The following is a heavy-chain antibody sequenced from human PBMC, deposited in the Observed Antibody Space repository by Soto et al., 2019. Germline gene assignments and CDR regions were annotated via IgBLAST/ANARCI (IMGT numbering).Heavy chain of an antibody. V-gene: IGHV4-4*02. D-gene: IGHD1-7*01. Sequence: SETLSLTCAVSGGSFTSNNWWTWVRQPPGQGLEWIGEIYRTGSTDYNPSLKSRVTISLDKSEKQISLKVTSLTAADTAVYYCASRDPGTSVDYWGQGTLVTVSS. CDR2: IYRTGST. CDR3: ASRDPGTSVDY. CDR1: GGSFTSNNW. J-gene: IGHJ4*02.